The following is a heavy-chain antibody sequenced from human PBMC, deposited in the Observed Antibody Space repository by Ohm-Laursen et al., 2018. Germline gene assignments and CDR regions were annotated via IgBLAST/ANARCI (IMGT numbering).Heavy chain of an antibody. V-gene: IGHV3-53*01. CDR2: IYTGGST. D-gene: IGHD6-19*01. J-gene: IGHJ4*02. Sequence: SLRLSCAASGFTVSSNYMSWVRQAPGKGLEWVSVIYTGGSTYYADSVKGRFTISRDNSKNTLYLQMNSLRAEDTAVYYCAKDIKYSSGWYLDYWGQGTLVTVSS. CDR1: GFTVSSNY. CDR3: AKDIKYSSGWYLDY.